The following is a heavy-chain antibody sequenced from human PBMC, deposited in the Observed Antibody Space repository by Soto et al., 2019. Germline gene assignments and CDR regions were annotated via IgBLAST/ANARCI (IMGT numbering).Heavy chain of an antibody. CDR3: ATSRGSGRLDN. CDR2: IYHSGST. CDR1: GASISSSNW. V-gene: IGHV4-4*02. J-gene: IGHJ4*02. Sequence: QVQLQESGPGLVKPSGTLSLTCAVSGASISSSNWWTWVRQPPGKGLEWIGEIYHSGSTNYNPSLMSRVPISLDKSKNPFSLRLSSVTAADTAVYYCATSRGSGRLDNWGQGTLVTVSS. D-gene: IGHD3-10*01.